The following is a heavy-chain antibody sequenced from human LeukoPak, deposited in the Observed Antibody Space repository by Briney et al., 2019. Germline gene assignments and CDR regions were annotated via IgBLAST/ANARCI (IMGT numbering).Heavy chain of an antibody. CDR1: GGSFSGYY. CDR2: VNHSGST. D-gene: IGHD5-18*01. V-gene: IGHV4-34*01. CDR3: ARGYRRYSCAYAWFDY. Sequence: SETLSLTCAVYGGSFSGYYWSWIRQPPRKGLEWIGEVNHSGSTNYNPSLKSRVTISVDTSKNQFSLKLTSVTAADTAVYYCARGYRRYSCAYAWFDYWGQGTLVTVSS. J-gene: IGHJ4*02.